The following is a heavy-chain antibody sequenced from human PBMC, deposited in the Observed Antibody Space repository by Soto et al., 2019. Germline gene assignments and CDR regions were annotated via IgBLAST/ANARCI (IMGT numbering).Heavy chain of an antibody. CDR2: IIPVFGIT. V-gene: IGHV1-69*17. J-gene: IGHJ6*02. CDR3: ASGGFTKSGVVKFYAMNV. Sequence: QVQLVQSGAEMKKPGSSVKVSCRASGGTFSAYGINWVRQAPGQGLQYMGGIIPVFGITKYAQMFEGRLTLTADLSTNTAYMELSGLTSVDTAMYYCASGGFTKSGVVKFYAMNVWGQGTTVIVSS. D-gene: IGHD3-3*01. CDR1: GGTFSAYG.